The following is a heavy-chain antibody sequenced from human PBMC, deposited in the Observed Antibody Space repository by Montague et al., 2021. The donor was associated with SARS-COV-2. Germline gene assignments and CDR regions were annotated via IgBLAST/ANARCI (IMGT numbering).Heavy chain of an antibody. V-gene: IGHV3-21*01. Sequence: GSLRLSCAASGFTFSSYSMNWVRQAPGKGLEWVSSISSSSSYIYYADSVKGRFTISRDNAKNSLYLQMNSLRAEDTAVYYCARDPYYDILTGYYNYWGQGTLVTVSS. D-gene: IGHD3-9*01. CDR2: ISSSSSYI. CDR1: GFTFSSYS. J-gene: IGHJ4*02. CDR3: ARDPYYDILTGYYNY.